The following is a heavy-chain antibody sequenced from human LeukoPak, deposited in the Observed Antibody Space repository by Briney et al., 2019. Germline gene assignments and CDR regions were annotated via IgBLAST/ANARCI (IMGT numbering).Heavy chain of an antibody. D-gene: IGHD3-9*01. J-gene: IGHJ4*02. CDR3: ASYYDILTGFDY. CDR2: IYYSGST. Sequence: PSETLSLTCTVSGGSISSSSYYWGWIRQPPGKGLEWIGSIYYSGSTCYNPSLKSRVTISVDTSKNQFSLKLSSVTAADTAVYYCASYYDILTGFDYWGQGTLVTVSS. CDR1: GGSISSSSYY. V-gene: IGHV4-39*01.